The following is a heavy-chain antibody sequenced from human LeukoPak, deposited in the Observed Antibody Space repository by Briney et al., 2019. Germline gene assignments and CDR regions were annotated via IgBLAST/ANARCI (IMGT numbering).Heavy chain of an antibody. Sequence: GASVKVSCKASGGTFSSYAISWARQAPGQGLEWMGRIIPIFGIANYAQKFQGRVTITADKSTSTAYMELSSLRSEDTAVYYCARVPPARNDYSNYVDYYGMDVWGQGTTVTASS. CDR2: IIPIFGIA. V-gene: IGHV1-69*04. CDR3: ARVPPARNDYSNYVDYYGMDV. J-gene: IGHJ6*02. D-gene: IGHD4-11*01. CDR1: GGTFSSYA.